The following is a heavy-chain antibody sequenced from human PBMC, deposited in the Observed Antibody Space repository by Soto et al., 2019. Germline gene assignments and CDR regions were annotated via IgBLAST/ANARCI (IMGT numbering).Heavy chain of an antibody. V-gene: IGHV3-33*01. D-gene: IGHD1-1*01. CDR3: ARDRNNHFDY. CDR1: GFTVSGYG. CDR2: IWYDGSKE. J-gene: IGHJ4*02. Sequence: QVQLVESGGGVVQPGRSLRLSCAASGFTVSGYGMHWVRQAPGKGLEWVAVIWYDGSKEYYADSVKGRFTISRDSSKNTLYLQMNSLRAEDTAVYYCARDRNNHFDYWGQGTLVTASS.